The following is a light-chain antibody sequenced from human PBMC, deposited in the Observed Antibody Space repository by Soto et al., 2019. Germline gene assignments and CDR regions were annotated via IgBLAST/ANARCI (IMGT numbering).Light chain of an antibody. CDR1: SSDDGGYNY. J-gene: IGLJ2*01. CDR2: DVR. CDR3: SSYTGSSTVV. Sequence: QSALTQPASVYGSPGQSITISCTGTSSDDGGYNYVSWYQQHPGKAPKLMIYDVRNRPSGVCNRFSGSKSSNTASLTVFGLQAEDEDDYYCSSYTGSSTVVFVGGTKLAVL. V-gene: IGLV2-14*01.